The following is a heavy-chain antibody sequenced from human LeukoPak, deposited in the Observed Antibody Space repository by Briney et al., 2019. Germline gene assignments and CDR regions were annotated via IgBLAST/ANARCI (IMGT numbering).Heavy chain of an antibody. D-gene: IGHD3-22*01. J-gene: IGHJ4*02. CDR1: GFTFSGSA. CDR3: TVSYYYDSSGYPPIDY. Sequence: PGGSLRLSCAASGFTFSGSAMHWVRQASGKGLEWVGRIRSKANSYATAYAASAKGRFTISRDDSRNTAYLQMNSLKTEDTAVYYCTVSYYYDSSGYPPIDYWGQGTLVTVSS. CDR2: IRSKANSYAT. V-gene: IGHV3-73*01.